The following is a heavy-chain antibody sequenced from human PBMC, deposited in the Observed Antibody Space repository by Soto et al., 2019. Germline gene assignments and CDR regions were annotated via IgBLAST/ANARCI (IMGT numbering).Heavy chain of an antibody. D-gene: IGHD3-10*01. CDR2: IDGSGGFT. CDR3: VKNSGWFNP. J-gene: IGHJ5*02. CDR1: GFTFGTTD. V-gene: IGHV3-23*01. Sequence: QLLQSGGGLVQPGGSLTLSCAASGFTFGTTDMSWVRQAPGEGLEWVSTIDGSGGFTCYADSVKGRFTISRDNSRNTVYLQMNSLRGDDTALYYCVKNSGWFNPWGQGALVTVSS.